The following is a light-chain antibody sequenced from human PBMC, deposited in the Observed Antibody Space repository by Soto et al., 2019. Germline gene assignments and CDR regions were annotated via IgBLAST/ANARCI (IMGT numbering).Light chain of an antibody. V-gene: IGKV3-15*01. CDR3: QQRSNWLT. CDR1: HSVSIN. CDR2: GAS. Sequence: IVMAHSPATLSVSAGGIATLSFRASHSVSINLAWYQQKPGQAPRLLIYGASTRATGFPARFSGSGSGTEFTLTISSLQSEDFAVYYCQQRSNWLTFGGGTKVDIK. J-gene: IGKJ4*01.